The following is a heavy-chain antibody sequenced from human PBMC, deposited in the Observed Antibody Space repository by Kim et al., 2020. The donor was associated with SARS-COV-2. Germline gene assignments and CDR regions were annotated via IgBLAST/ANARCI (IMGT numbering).Heavy chain of an antibody. CDR3: ARALIAVAGKGIYYFDY. J-gene: IGHJ4*02. CDR1: GGSISSSSYY. Sequence: SETLSLTCTVSGGSISSSSYYWGWIRQPPGKGLEWIGSIYYSGSTYYNPSLKSRVTISVDTSKNQFSLKLSSVTAADTAVYYCARALIAVAGKGIYYFDYWGQGTLVTVSS. V-gene: IGHV4-39*01. D-gene: IGHD6-19*01. CDR2: IYYSGST.